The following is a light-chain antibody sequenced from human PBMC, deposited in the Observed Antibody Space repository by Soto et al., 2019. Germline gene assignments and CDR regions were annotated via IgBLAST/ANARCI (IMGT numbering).Light chain of an antibody. Sequence: QSALTQPASVSGSPGQSITISCTGTSSDVGGYNYVSWYQHHPGKAPKLMIYDVSNRPSGVSNRFSGSKSGNTASLTISGLQAEVEADYYCSSYTSSSTVLFGGGTKLTVL. J-gene: IGLJ2*01. V-gene: IGLV2-14*03. CDR1: SSDVGGYNY. CDR2: DVS. CDR3: SSYTSSSTVL.